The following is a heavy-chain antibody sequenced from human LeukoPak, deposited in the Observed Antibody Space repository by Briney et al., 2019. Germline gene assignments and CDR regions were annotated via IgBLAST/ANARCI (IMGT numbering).Heavy chain of an antibody. V-gene: IGHV3-7*01. CDR3: ARDQLVGSWYPSTQEYYFDY. CDR2: IKQDGSEK. CDR1: GFTFSSYW. Sequence: PGGSLRLSCAASGFTFSSYWMSWVRQAPGKGLEWVANIKQDGSEKYYVDSVKGRFTISRDNAKNSLYLQMNSLRAEDTAVYYCARDQLVGSWYPSTQEYYFDYWGQGTLVTVSS. D-gene: IGHD6-13*01. J-gene: IGHJ4*02.